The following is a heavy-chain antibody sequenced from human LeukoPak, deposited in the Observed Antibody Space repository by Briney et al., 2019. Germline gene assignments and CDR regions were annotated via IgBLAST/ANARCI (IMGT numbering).Heavy chain of an antibody. J-gene: IGHJ5*02. CDR1: GFTFSSYA. Sequence: SGGSLRLSCAASGFTFSSYAMSWVRQAPGKGLEWVSAISGSGDSTYYADSVKGRLTISRDNSKNTLYLQMNSLRAEDTAVYYCAKDTKLRYFDWLSPGWFDPWGQGTLVTVSS. CDR2: ISGSGDST. V-gene: IGHV3-23*01. D-gene: IGHD3-9*01. CDR3: AKDTKLRYFDWLSPGWFDP.